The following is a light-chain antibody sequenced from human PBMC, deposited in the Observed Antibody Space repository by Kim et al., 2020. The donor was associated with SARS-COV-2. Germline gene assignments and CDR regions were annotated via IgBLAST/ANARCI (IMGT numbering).Light chain of an antibody. CDR3: AAWDDSLNGWV. Sequence: GQMVTISFSGSSANIGSNYVFWYQLVPGTAPKLLIYRHDQRPSGVPDRFSGSKSGTSASLAISGLRSEDEAAYYCAAWDDSLNGWVFGGGTQLTVL. CDR2: RHD. J-gene: IGLJ3*02. V-gene: IGLV1-47*01. CDR1: SANIGSNY.